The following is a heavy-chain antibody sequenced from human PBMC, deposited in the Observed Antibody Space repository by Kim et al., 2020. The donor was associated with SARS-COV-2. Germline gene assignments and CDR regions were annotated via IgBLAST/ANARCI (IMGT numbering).Heavy chain of an antibody. CDR2: ISAYNGNT. J-gene: IGHJ4*02. CDR3: ARDNPIRGPLINYGGNFDY. Sequence: ASVKVSCKASGYTFTSYGISWVRQAPGQGLEWMGWISAYNGNTNYAQKLQGRVTMTTDTSTSTAYMELRSLRSDDTAVYYCARDNPIRGPLINYGGNFDYWGQGTLVTVSS. CDR1: GYTFTSYG. D-gene: IGHD4-17*01. V-gene: IGHV1-18*01.